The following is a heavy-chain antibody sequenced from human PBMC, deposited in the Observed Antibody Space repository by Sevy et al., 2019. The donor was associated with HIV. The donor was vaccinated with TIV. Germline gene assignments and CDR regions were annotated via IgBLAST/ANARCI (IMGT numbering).Heavy chain of an antibody. CDR2: INSDGSST. CDR1: GITVSSYW. CDR3: AREGFCSGGSCYQLDY. Sequence: GGSLRLSCAASGITVSSYWMHWVRQAPGKGLVWVSRINSDGSSTSYADSVKGRFTISRDNAKNTLYLQMNSLRAEDTVVYYCAREGFCSGGSCYQLDYWGQGTLVTVSS. D-gene: IGHD2-15*01. J-gene: IGHJ4*02. V-gene: IGHV3-74*01.